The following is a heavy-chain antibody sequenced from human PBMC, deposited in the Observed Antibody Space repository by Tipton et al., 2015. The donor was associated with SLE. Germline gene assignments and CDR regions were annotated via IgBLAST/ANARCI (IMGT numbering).Heavy chain of an antibody. CDR3: ARDWVAGRLAAAGMDY. D-gene: IGHD6-13*01. J-gene: IGHJ4*02. CDR2: VRGKAYGETS. CDR1: GFIFNSCT. Sequence: SLRLSCAASGFIFNSCTMNWVRQAPGKGLEWVGLVRGKAYGETSEYAASVKGRFTISRDDSKDIAYLQLNSPKTEDTAVYYCARDWVAGRLAAAGMDYWGQGTLVTVSS. V-gene: IGHV3-49*04.